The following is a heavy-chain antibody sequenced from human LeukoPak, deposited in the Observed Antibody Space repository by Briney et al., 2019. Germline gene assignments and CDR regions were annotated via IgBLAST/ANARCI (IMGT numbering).Heavy chain of an antibody. V-gene: IGHV4-59*12. D-gene: IGHD1-26*01. CDR2: IYYSGST. Sequence: SETLSLTCTVSGGSISSYYWSWIRKPPGKGLEWIGYIYYSGSTNYNPSLKSRVTISVDTSKNQFSLQLSSVTAADTAIYYCARVPNSGSYYGAFDYWGQGTLVTVSS. CDR3: ARVPNSGSYYGAFDY. CDR1: GGSISSYY. J-gene: IGHJ4*02.